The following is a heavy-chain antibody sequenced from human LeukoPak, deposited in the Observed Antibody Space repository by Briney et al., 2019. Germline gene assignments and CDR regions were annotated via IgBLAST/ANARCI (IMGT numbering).Heavy chain of an antibody. J-gene: IGHJ4*02. Sequence: SVKVSCKASGGTFSSYAISWVRQAPGQGLEWMGGIIPIFGTANYAQKFQGRVTITTDESTSTAYMELSSLRSEDTAVYYCARDLPSTIAVAGGGFDYWGQGTLVAVSS. D-gene: IGHD6-19*01. CDR2: IIPIFGTA. CDR1: GGTFSSYA. V-gene: IGHV1-69*05. CDR3: ARDLPSTIAVAGGGFDY.